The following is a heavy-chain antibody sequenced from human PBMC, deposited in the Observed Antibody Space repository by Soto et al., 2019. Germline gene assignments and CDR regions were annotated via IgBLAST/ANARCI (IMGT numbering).Heavy chain of an antibody. CDR3: ARGDSSGYFKYYYYGMDV. V-gene: IGHV1-69*01. D-gene: IGHD3-22*01. CDR2: IIPIFGTA. J-gene: IGHJ6*02. CDR1: GYSFTSYW. Sequence: KISCKGSGYSFTSYWISWVRQAPGQGLEWMGGIIPIFGTANYAQKFQGRVTITADESTSTAYMELSSLRSEDTAVYYCARGDSSGYFKYYYYGMDVWGQGTTVTVSS.